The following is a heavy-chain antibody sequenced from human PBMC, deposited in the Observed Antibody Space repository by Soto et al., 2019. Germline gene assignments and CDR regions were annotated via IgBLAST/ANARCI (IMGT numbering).Heavy chain of an antibody. D-gene: IGHD7-27*01. J-gene: IGHJ4*02. Sequence: QVHLVQSVAEVRKPVASVKASCKASGYTFSSYAMHWVRQAPCQRLVWMGWINAGYGKTKSSQKFQDRVTISRDTSVRTANMELSSLTSDDTAVYYCARDTGDGTFDFWGQVILLTSSS. CDR3: ARDTGDGTFDF. V-gene: IGHV1-3*01. CDR2: INAGYGKT. CDR1: GYTFSSYA.